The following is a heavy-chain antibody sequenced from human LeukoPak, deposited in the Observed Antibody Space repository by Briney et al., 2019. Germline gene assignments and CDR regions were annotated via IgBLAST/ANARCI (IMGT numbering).Heavy chain of an antibody. CDR3: ARESVPPSERRSGYYPLHDAFDV. CDR1: GYTFSSYD. J-gene: IGHJ3*01. D-gene: IGHD3-3*01. CDR2: ISTYNGNT. V-gene: IGHV1-18*01. Sequence: ASVKVSCKASGYTFSSYDISWVRQAPGHGLEWMGWISTYNGNTKYAQKFQGRVTLTTDTSTSTVYMEVRSLRSDDTAVYFCARESVPPSERRSGYYPLHDAFDVWGQGTMVIVSS.